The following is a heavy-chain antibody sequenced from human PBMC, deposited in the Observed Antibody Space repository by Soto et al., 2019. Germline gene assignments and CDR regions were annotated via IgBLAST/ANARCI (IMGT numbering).Heavy chain of an antibody. CDR2: MYRAGST. D-gene: IGHD3-10*01. V-gene: IGHV3-53*01. J-gene: IGHJ3*02. CDR1: GFTASSNY. Sequence: PGGSLRLSCAASGFTASSNYMSWVRQAPGKGLEWVSVMYRAGSTQYADSVKGRFTVSRDNSKDTLYLQMKSLRAEDTAVYYCARGDFGDGHTYIHAFDIWGQGTMVTVSS. CDR3: ARGDFGDGHTYIHAFDI.